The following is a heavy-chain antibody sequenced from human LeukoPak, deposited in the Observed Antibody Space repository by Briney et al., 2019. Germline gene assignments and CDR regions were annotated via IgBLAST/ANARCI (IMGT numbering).Heavy chain of an antibody. CDR3: ARDLYYDILTGYWSVWAPYYGMDV. J-gene: IGHJ6*02. V-gene: IGHV3-33*01. Sequence: GGSLRLSCAASGFTFSSYGMHWVRQAPGKGLEWVAVIWYDGSNKYYADSVKGRFTISRDNSKNTLYLQMNSLRAEDTAVYYCARDLYYDILTGYWSVWAPYYGMDVWGQGTTVTVSS. CDR2: IWYDGSNK. CDR1: GFTFSSYG. D-gene: IGHD3-9*01.